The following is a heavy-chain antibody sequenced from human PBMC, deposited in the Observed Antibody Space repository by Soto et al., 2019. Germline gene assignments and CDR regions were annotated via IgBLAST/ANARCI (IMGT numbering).Heavy chain of an antibody. CDR1: GGSISSGGYY. CDR2: VYYTGST. CDR3: VGVDGYSYGYSFDY. D-gene: IGHD5-18*01. Sequence: TSETLSLTCTVSGGSISSGGYYWSWIRQHPGKGLEWIGYVYYTGSTNYNPSLKSRVTMSVDTSKNQFSLKLSSVTAADTAVYYCVGVDGYSYGYSFDYWGHGTLVTVSS. V-gene: IGHV4-30-4*08. J-gene: IGHJ4*01.